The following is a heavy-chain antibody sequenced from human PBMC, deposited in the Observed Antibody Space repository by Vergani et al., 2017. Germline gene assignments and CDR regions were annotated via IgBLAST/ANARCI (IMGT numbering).Heavy chain of an antibody. CDR2: INPNSGGT. J-gene: IGHJ3*02. CDR3: ARVPAAPEAAFDI. D-gene: IGHD2-2*01. Sequence: QVQLVQSGAEVKKPGASVKVSCKASGYTFTGYYMHWVRQAPGQGLAWMGWINPNSGGTNYAQKFKGRVTMTRDTSISPAYMELSRLISDDTAVYYCARVPAAPEAAFDIWGQGTMVTVSS. CDR1: GYTFTGYY. V-gene: IGHV1-2*02.